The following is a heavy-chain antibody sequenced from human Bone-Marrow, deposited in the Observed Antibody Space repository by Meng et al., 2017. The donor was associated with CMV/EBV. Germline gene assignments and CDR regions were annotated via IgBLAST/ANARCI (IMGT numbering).Heavy chain of an antibody. CDR1: GGSISSSSYY. D-gene: IGHD3-3*01. J-gene: IGHJ4*02. V-gene: IGHV4-39*01. Sequence: SETLSLTCTVSGGSISSSSYYWGWIRQPPGKGLEWIGSIYYSGSTYYNPSLKSRVTISVDTSKNQFSLKLSSVTAADTAVYYCARHLVTIFGVVIAYPDYFDYWGQGNLVNVAS. CDR2: IYYSGST. CDR3: ARHLVTIFGVVIAYPDYFDY.